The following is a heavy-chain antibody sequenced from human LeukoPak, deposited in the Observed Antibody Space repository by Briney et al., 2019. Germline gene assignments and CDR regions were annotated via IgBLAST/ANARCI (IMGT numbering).Heavy chain of an antibody. CDR3: ARSVLRWYFDY. CDR1: GGSFSGYY. CDR2: INHSGST. J-gene: IGHJ4*02. Sequence: SETLSLTCAVYGGSFSGYYWSWIRQPPGKGLEWIGEINHSGSTNYNPSLKSRVTISVDTSKNQFSLKLSSVTAADTAVYYCARSVLRWYFDYWGQGTLVTVSS. V-gene: IGHV4-34*01. D-gene: IGHD4-23*01.